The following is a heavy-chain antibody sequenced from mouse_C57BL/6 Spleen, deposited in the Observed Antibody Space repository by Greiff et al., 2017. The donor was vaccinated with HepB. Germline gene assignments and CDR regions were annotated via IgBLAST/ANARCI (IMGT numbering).Heavy chain of an antibody. CDR2: IRSKSNNYAT. D-gene: IGHD4-1*01. J-gene: IGHJ4*01. CDR3: VRRTGLYAMDY. V-gene: IGHV10-1*01. Sequence: EVKVVESGGGLVQPKGSLKLSCAASGFSFNTYAMNWVRQAPGKGLEWVARIRSKSNNYATYYADSVKDRFTISRDDSESMLYLQMNNLKTEDTAMYYCVRRTGLYAMDYWGQGTSVTVSS. CDR1: GFSFNTYA.